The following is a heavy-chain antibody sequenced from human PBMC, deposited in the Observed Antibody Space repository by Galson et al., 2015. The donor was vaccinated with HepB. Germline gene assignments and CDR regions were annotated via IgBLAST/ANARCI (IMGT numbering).Heavy chain of an antibody. CDR1: GGSFSGYY. D-gene: IGHD3-10*01. CDR2: INHSGST. Sequence: LSLTCAVYGGSFSGYYWSWIRQPLGKGLEWIGEINHSGSTNYNPSLKSRVTISVDTSKNQFSLKLSSVTAADTAVYYCARAALLRWIRESRRAFDIWGQGTMVTVSS. J-gene: IGHJ3*02. CDR3: ARAALLRWIRESRRAFDI. V-gene: IGHV4-34*01.